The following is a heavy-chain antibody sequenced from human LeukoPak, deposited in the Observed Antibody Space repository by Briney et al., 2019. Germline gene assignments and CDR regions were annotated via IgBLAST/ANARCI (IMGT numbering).Heavy chain of an antibody. V-gene: IGHV3-21*01. CDR2: ISSSSSYI. D-gene: IGHD5/OR15-5a*01. Sequence: GGSLRLSCAASGFTFSSYSMNWVRQAPGKGLEWVSSISSSSSYIYYADSVKGRFTISRDNAKNSLYLQMNSLRAEDTAVYYCARAPSTENWFDPWGQGTLVTVSS. CDR1: GFTFSSYS. J-gene: IGHJ5*02. CDR3: ARAPSTENWFDP.